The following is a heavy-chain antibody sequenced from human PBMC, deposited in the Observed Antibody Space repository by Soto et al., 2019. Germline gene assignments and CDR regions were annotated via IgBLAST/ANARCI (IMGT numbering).Heavy chain of an antibody. J-gene: IGHJ4*02. CDR1: GFTFSSYG. CDR3: AKDVGYCTNGVCSVFDY. V-gene: IGHV3-30*18. Sequence: PGGSLRLSCAASGFTFSSYGMHWVRQAPGKGLEWVAVISYDGGNKYYADSVKGRFTISRDNSKNTLYLQMNSLRAEDTAVYYCAKDVGYCTNGVCSVFDYWGQGTLVTVSS. D-gene: IGHD2-8*01. CDR2: ISYDGGNK.